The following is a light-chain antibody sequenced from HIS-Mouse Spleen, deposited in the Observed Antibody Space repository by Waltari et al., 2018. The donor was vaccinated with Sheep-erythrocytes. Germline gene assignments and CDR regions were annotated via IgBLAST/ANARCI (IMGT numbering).Light chain of an antibody. V-gene: IGLV2-8*01. CDR1: ASDVGRYNL. J-gene: IGLJ3*02. CDR2: ESS. Sequence: QSALTQPAPVSGSPGQSITISCTGTASDVGRYNLVSWYQQHPGKAPKLMIYESSKRPSGVPDRFSGSKSGNTASLTVSGLQAEDEADYYCSSYAGSNNWVFGGGTKLTVL. CDR3: SSYAGSNNWV.